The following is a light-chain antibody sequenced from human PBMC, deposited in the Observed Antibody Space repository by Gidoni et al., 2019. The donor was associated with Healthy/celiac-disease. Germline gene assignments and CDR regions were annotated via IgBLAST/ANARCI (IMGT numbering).Light chain of an antibody. CDR2: AAS. V-gene: IGKV1-39*01. Sequence: DSQMTPSPSSLSSSVGDRVTITCRASQSISSYLNWYQQKPGKAPKLLIYAASSLQSGVPSRSSGIASGTEFTLTFSSLQPEDFATYYSQQSYSTPLFTFGPGTKVDIK. CDR1: QSISSY. J-gene: IGKJ3*01. CDR3: QQSYSTPLFT.